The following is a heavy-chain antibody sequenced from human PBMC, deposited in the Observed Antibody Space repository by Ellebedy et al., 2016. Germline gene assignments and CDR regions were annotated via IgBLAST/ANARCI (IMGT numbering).Heavy chain of an antibody. Sequence: ASVKVSCKASGGTFSSYAISWVRQAPGQGLEWMGWMNPNSGNTGYAQKFQGRVTMTRNTSISTAHMELSSLRSEDTAVYYCARSRSYYGSGSYLVVYYMDVWGKGTTVTVSS. V-gene: IGHV1-8*02. CDR1: GGTFSSYA. CDR2: MNPNSGNT. D-gene: IGHD3-10*01. CDR3: ARSRSYYGSGSYLVVYYMDV. J-gene: IGHJ6*03.